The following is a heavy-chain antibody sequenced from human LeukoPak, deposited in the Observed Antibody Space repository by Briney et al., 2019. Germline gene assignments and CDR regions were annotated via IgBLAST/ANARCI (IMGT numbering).Heavy chain of an antibody. CDR2: IYDSGST. CDR3: ARHITVTYDAFDL. D-gene: IGHD6-19*01. CDR1: GAFISTRGYV. J-gene: IGHJ3*01. Sequence: SETLSLTCTVSGAFISTRGYVWGWLRQPPGKGLERIGSIYDSGSTYNNPCLKSRVTISLDTSKHQFSLKVTSVTAADTAVYYCARHITVTYDAFDLWGRGTMVTVSS. V-gene: IGHV4-39*07.